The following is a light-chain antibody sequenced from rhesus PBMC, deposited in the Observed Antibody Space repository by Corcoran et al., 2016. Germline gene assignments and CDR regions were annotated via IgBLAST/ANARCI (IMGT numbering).Light chain of an antibody. CDR1: QSASNK. J-gene: IGKJ1*01. Sequence: EIVMTQSPATLSLSPGETATISCRTSQSASNKLAWYQQKPGQAPRLLFYGAYTRATGIPDRFSGSGSGTDVPLTIHSLGPEDFAVYYCQATCNLSTFGQGTKVEIK. CDR2: GAY. CDR3: QATCNLST. V-gene: IGKV3-31*02.